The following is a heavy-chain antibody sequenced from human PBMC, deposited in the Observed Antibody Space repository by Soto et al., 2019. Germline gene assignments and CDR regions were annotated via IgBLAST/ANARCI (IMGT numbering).Heavy chain of an antibody. J-gene: IGHJ6*02. D-gene: IGHD3-10*01. CDR1: GYSFTSYW. V-gene: IGHV5-51*01. Sequence: GESLKISCKGSGYSFTSYWIGWVRQMPGKGLEWMGIIYPGDSDTRYSPSFQGQVTISADKSISTAYLQWSSLKASDTAMYHCARRGYPNYYYGSGRQTLVNFADVWGQGTTVTVSS. CDR3: ARRGYPNYYYGSGRQTLVNFADV. CDR2: IYPGDSDT.